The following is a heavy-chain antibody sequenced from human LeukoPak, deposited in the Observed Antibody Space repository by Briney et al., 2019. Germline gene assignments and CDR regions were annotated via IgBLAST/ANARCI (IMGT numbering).Heavy chain of an antibody. J-gene: IGHJ1*01. CDR1: GASISNSEFY. Sequence: SETLSLTCTVSGASISNSEFYWGWIRQAPGKGLEWIGSIYSSGSPYYSPSFKSRATMSIDRSQNHFSLRLTSVTAADTAVYYCARDPPGGIGEYFQHWGQGTLVTVSS. CDR3: ARDPPGGIGEYFQH. CDR2: IYSSGSP. D-gene: IGHD2-15*01. V-gene: IGHV4-39*07.